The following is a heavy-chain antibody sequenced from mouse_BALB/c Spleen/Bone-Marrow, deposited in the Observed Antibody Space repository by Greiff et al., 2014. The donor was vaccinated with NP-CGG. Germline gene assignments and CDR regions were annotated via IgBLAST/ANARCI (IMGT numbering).Heavy chain of an antibody. CDR3: ARIHYYGRAWFAY. Sequence: VHVKQSGAELVKPGASVKLSCTASGFNIKDTYMHWVKQRPEQGLERIGRIDPANGNTKYDPKFQGKATITADTSSNTAYLQLSSLTSEDTAVYYCARIHYYGRAWFAYWGQGTLVTVSA. V-gene: IGHV14-3*02. D-gene: IGHD1-2*01. J-gene: IGHJ3*01. CDR1: GFNIKDTY. CDR2: IDPANGNT.